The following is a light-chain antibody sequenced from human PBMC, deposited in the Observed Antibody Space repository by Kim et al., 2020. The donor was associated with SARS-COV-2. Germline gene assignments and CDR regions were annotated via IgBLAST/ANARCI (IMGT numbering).Light chain of an antibody. CDR2: GHN. J-gene: IGLJ3*02. CDR1: SSNIGAGYD. V-gene: IGLV1-40*01. Sequence: GQRVTISCTGSSSNIGAGYDVHWYQQLPGTAPKLLIYGHNSRPSGVPDRFSGSMSGTSASLAITGLQAGDEADYYCQSYDSSLRVLFGGGTQLTVL. CDR3: QSYDSSLRVL.